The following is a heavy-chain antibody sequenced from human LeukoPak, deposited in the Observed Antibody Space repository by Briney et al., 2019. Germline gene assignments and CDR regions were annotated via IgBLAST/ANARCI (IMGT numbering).Heavy chain of an antibody. Sequence: SETLSLTCTVSGDSISSNSWSWLRQPPGKGLEWIGYIYTNGGTSYNPSLKSRVSISVDTSKNLFSLNLSSVTAADTAVYYCARLGFWTGYIYSYYYMDVWGKGTTVTVSS. J-gene: IGHJ6*03. CDR3: ARLGFWTGYIYSYYYMDV. V-gene: IGHV4-4*09. CDR1: GDSISSNS. CDR2: IYTNGGT. D-gene: IGHD3/OR15-3a*01.